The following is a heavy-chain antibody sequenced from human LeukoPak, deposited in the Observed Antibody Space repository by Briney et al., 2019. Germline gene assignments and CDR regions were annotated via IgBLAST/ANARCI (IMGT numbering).Heavy chain of an antibody. D-gene: IGHD5-12*01. Sequence: SQTLSLTCTVSGGSISSGGYYWSWIRQPPGKGLEWIGYIYHSGSTYYNPSLKSRVTISVDRSKNQFSLKLSSVTAADTAVYYCASQPRRATAIDYWGQGILVTVSS. CDR3: ASQPRRATAIDY. J-gene: IGHJ4*02. CDR1: GGSISSGGYY. CDR2: IYHSGST. V-gene: IGHV4-30-2*02.